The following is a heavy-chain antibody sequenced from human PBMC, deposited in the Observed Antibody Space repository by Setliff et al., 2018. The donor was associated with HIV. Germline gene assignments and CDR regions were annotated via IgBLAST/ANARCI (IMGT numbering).Heavy chain of an antibody. CDR1: GFKFSNYA. CDR3: AKDWDITIFAVVIGGAFDF. V-gene: IGHV3-23*01. J-gene: IGHJ3*01. CDR2: ISGNGDTT. D-gene: IGHD3-3*01. Sequence: PGGSLRLSCAASGFKFSNYAMSWVRQAPGKGLEWVSTISGNGDTTYFADSVKGRFSISGDNSKNTLFLQMNSLGTEDAAVYYCAKDWDITIFAVVIGGAFDFWGQGTMVTVSS.